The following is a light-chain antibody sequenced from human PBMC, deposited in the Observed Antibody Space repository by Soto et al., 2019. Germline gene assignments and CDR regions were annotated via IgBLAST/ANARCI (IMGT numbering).Light chain of an antibody. Sequence: DIQMTQSPSTLSASVGDRVTITCRASQSVSDWLAWYQQKPGNAPNLLIYEASHLESGVPSRFSGSGSGTEFFLTISSLQPDDFATYYCQQYTTYSVTFGQGTKVEIK. CDR1: QSVSDW. CDR2: EAS. J-gene: IGKJ1*01. V-gene: IGKV1-5*03. CDR3: QQYTTYSVT.